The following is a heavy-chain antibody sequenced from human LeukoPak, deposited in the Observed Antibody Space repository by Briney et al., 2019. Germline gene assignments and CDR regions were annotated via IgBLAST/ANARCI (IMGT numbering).Heavy chain of an antibody. CDR2: ISGSGGST. J-gene: IGHJ2*01. CDR3: AKDRTVGASYWYFDL. D-gene: IGHD1-26*01. V-gene: IGHV3-23*01. Sequence: GGSLRLSCAASGFAFSSYAMSWVRQAPGKGLEWVSAISGSGGSTYYADSVKGRFTISRDNSKNTLYLQMNSLRAEDTAVYYCAKDRTVGASYWYFDLWGRGTLVTVSS. CDR1: GFAFSSYA.